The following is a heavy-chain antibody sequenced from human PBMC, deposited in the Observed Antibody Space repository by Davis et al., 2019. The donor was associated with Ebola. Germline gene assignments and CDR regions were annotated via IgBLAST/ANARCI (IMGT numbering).Heavy chain of an antibody. CDR3: ARDKMVLTDNWLDP. D-gene: IGHD4/OR15-4a*01. J-gene: IGHJ5*02. CDR1: GYTFSTYG. CDR2: ISAYSGKT. V-gene: IGHV1-18*01. Sequence: AASVKVSCKASGYTFSTYGITWVRQAPGQGLEWMGWISAYSGKTNYAQRFQGRVTMTTDTSTNTAFMELRSLRSDDTAMYYCARDKMVLTDNWLDPWGQGTLVTVSP.